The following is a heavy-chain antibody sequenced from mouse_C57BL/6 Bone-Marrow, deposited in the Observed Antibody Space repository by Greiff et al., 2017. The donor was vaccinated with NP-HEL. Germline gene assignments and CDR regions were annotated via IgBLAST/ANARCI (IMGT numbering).Heavy chain of an antibody. CDR2: IYPRSGNT. D-gene: IGHD1-1*01. Sequence: VMLVESGAELARPGASVKLSCKASGYTFTSYGISWVKQRTGQGLEWIGEIYPRSGNTYYNEKFKGKATLTADKSSSTAYMELRSLTSEDSAVYFCARPHYYGRGYWGQGTTLTVSS. CDR3: ARPHYYGRGY. V-gene: IGHV1-81*01. J-gene: IGHJ2*01. CDR1: GYTFTSYG.